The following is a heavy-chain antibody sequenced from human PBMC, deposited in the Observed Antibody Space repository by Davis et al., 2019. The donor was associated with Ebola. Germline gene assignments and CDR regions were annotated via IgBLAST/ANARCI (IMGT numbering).Heavy chain of an antibody. J-gene: IGHJ6*02. CDR3: ARHFTSHWGYYYGMDV. Sequence: SETLSLTCAVYGGSFSGYYWSWIRQPPGKGLEWIGEINHSGSTNYNPSLKSRVTISVDTSKNQFSLKLSSVTAADTAVYYCARHFTSHWGYYYGMDVWGQGTTVTVSS. CDR1: GGSFSGYY. D-gene: IGHD2-2*01. V-gene: IGHV4-34*01. CDR2: INHSGST.